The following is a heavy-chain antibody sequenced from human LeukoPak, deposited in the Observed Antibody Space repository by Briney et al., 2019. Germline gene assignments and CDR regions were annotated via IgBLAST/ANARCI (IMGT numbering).Heavy chain of an antibody. CDR3: ASTVLGLLLHNWFDP. CDR2: IIPIFGTA. D-gene: IGHD2-15*01. CDR1: GGTFSSYA. J-gene: IGHJ5*02. V-gene: IGHV1-69*05. Sequence: SVKVSCKASGGTFSSYAISWVRQAAGQGLEWMGGIIPIFGTANYAQKFQGRVTITTDESTCTAYMELSSLRSADTAVYYCASTVLGLLLHNWFDPWGQGTLVTVSS.